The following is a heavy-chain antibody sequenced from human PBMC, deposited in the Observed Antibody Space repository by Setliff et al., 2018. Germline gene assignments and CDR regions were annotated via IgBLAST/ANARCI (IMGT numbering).Heavy chain of an antibody. CDR1: GFTFSSHT. Sequence: GGSLRLSCAASGFTFSSHTMNWVRQGPGKGLEWVAYFSSSGSISYANSVKGRFTISRDNAKNSLYLQMNSLRVEDTAVYYCARDGGMGMVKGYYYGLDAWGPGTSVTSP. J-gene: IGHJ6*02. CDR3: ARDGGMGMVKGYYYGLDA. CDR2: FSSSGSI. V-gene: IGHV3-48*03. D-gene: IGHD5-18*01.